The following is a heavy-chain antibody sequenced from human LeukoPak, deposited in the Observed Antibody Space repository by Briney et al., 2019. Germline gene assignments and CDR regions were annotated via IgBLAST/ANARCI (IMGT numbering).Heavy chain of an antibody. CDR3: ARRSYRGVIGLYYYYYMDV. Sequence: GGSLRLSCVASGFSFSTYWMSWVRQAPGKGLEWVANIKEDGSEKYYVDSVKGRFTMSRGNAKNSVYLQMDRLRVEDTAVYYCARRSYRGVIGLYYYYYMDVWGKGTPVTVSS. J-gene: IGHJ6*03. V-gene: IGHV3-7*01. D-gene: IGHD3-16*02. CDR1: GFSFSTYW. CDR2: IKEDGSEK.